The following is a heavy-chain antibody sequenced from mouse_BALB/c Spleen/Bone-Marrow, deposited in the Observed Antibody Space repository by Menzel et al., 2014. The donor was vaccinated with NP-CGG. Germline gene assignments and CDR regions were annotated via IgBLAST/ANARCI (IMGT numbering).Heavy chain of an antibody. CDR2: INPDSSTI. CDR3: ARLHYYGLSAF. V-gene: IGHV4-1*02. J-gene: IGHJ3*01. CDR1: GFDFSRYW. D-gene: IGHD1-2*01. Sequence: EVKLVESGVGLVQPGGSLKLSCAASGFDFSRYWMSWVRQAPGKGLEWIGEINPDSSTINYKPSLKDKFIISRDNAKNTLYLQMSKVRSEDTVLYYCARLHYYGLSAFWDEGTLVAIS.